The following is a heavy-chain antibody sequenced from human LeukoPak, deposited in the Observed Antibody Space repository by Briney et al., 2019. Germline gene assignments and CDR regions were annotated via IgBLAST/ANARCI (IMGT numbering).Heavy chain of an antibody. V-gene: IGHV3-74*01. D-gene: IGHD2-2*01. CDR1: GFTFSNYW. J-gene: IGHJ4*02. Sequence: GGSLRLSCAASGFTFSNYWMHWVRQAPGKGLVWVSRINSDGSSTNYADSVKGRFTISRDDSKNTLYLQMNSLRAEDTAVYYCAKARYCSSTSCRNWGLYYLDYWGQGTLVTVSS. CDR3: AKARYCSSTSCRNWGLYYLDY. CDR2: INSDGSST.